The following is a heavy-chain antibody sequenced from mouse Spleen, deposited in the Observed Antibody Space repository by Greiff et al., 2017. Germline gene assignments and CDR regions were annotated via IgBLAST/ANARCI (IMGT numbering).Heavy chain of an antibody. CDR3: ARSPDQYYFDY. Sequence: QVQLQQSGAELVMPGASVKLSCKASGYTFTSYWMHWVKQRPGQGLEWIGEIDPSDSYTNYNQKFKGKATLTVDKSSSTAYMQLSSLTSEDSAVYYCARSPDQYYFDYWGQGTTLTVSS. CDR2: IDPSDSYT. J-gene: IGHJ2*01. V-gene: IGHV1-69*01. CDR1: GYTFTSYW.